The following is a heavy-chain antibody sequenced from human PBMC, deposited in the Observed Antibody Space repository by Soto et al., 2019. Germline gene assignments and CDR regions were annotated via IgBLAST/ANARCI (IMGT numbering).Heavy chain of an antibody. CDR3: ARDGYYYDSSGKKAFDI. Sequence: PSETLSLTCPAYGGSFSGYYWRWIRQPPGKGLEWIGEINHSGSTNYNPSLKSRVTISVDTSKNQFSLKLSSVTAADTDVYYCARDGYYYDSSGKKAFDIWGQGTMVTVSS. J-gene: IGHJ3*02. D-gene: IGHD3-22*01. V-gene: IGHV4-34*01. CDR2: INHSGST. CDR1: GGSFSGYY.